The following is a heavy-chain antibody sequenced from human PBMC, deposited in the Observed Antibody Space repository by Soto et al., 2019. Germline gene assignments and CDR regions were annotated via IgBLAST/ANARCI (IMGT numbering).Heavy chain of an antibody. CDR3: ARYQEL. Sequence: QVQLVESGGGVVQPGRSLRLSCAASGFTFSSYAMHWVRQAPGKGLEWVAVISYDGSNKYYADSVKGRFTISRDNSKNTLYRQMNSLRAEDTAVYYWARYQELWGQGTLVTVSS. J-gene: IGHJ4*02. CDR2: ISYDGSNK. V-gene: IGHV3-30*14. D-gene: IGHD1-7*01. CDR1: GFTFSSYA.